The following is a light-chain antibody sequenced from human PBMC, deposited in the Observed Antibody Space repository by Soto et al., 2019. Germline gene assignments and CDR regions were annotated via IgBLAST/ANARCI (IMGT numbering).Light chain of an antibody. J-gene: IGKJ1*01. CDR1: QGISNY. CDR2: AAS. V-gene: IGKV1-27*01. CDR3: QKYNSART. Sequence: DIQMTQSPSSLSASVGDRVTITCRASQGISNYLAWYQQKPGKVPKLLIYAASTLQSGVPSRFSGSGSGTDSTLTISSLQPEDVATYYCQKYNSARTFGQGTKVEIK.